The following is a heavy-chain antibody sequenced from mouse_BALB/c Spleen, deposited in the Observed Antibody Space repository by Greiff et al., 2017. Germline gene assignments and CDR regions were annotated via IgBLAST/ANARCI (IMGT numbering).Heavy chain of an antibody. CDR3: AISTMITYYAMDY. Sequence: EVQLQQSGPGLVKPSQSLSLTCTVTGYSITSDYAWNWIRQFPGNKLEWMGYISYSGSTSYNPSLKSRISITRDTSKNQFFLQLNSVTTEDTATYYCAISTMITYYAMDYWGQGTSVTVSS. CDR1: GYSITSDYA. J-gene: IGHJ4*01. D-gene: IGHD2-4*01. V-gene: IGHV3-2*02. CDR2: ISYSGST.